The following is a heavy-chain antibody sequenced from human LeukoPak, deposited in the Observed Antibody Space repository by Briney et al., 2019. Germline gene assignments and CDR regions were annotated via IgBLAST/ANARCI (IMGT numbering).Heavy chain of an antibody. CDR1: GGSISSGGYS. V-gene: IGHV4-30-2*01. CDR2: IYHSGST. CDR3: ARGDGSGHDY. Sequence: SETLSLTCAVSGGSISSGGYSWSWIRQPPGKGLEWIGYIYHSGSTYYNPSLKSRVTISVDRSKNQFSLKLSSVTAADTAVYYCARGDGSGHDYWGQGTLVTVSS. J-gene: IGHJ4*02. D-gene: IGHD3-10*01.